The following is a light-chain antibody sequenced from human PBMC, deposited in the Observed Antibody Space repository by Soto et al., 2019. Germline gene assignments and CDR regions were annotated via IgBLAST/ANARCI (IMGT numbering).Light chain of an antibody. Sequence: EIRVSQSAAAVSASERDSVPRACRASQGISDYLSWFQHKPGEAPKLLIYTASSLQGGVPLRFSGAGSRTDFSLTISGLQPEDSATYYCQQTYTFPWTFGQGTKV. V-gene: IGKV1-39*01. CDR1: QGISDY. CDR2: TAS. J-gene: IGKJ1*01. CDR3: QQTYTFPWT.